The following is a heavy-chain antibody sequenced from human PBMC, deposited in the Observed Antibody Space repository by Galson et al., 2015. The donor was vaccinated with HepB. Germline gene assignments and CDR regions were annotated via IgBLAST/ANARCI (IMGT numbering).Heavy chain of an antibody. V-gene: IGHV3-74*01. CDR3: ARSPPPYYYDSSGYLVY. D-gene: IGHD3-22*01. CDR1: GFTFSSYW. J-gene: IGHJ4*02. CDR2: INSDGSST. Sequence: SLRLSCAASGFTFSSYWMHWVRQAPGKGLVWVSRINSDGSSTSYADSVKGRFTISRDNAKNTLYLQMNSLRAEDTAVYYCARSPPPYYYDSSGYLVYWGQGTLVTVSS.